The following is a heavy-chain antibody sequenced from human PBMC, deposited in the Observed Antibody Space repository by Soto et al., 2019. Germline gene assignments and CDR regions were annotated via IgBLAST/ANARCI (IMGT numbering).Heavy chain of an antibody. V-gene: IGHV2-5*02. D-gene: IGHD2-21*02. J-gene: IGHJ3*02. CDR3: AHRPKNVGDRDAFDI. CDR2: IYWDDDK. CDR1: GFSLSTSGVG. Sequence: QITLKESGPTLVKPTQTLTLTCTFSGFSLSTSGVGVGWIRQPPGKALEWLALIYWDDDKRYSPSLKSRLTITKNTSKNQVVLTMTNTDPVDTATYYCAHRPKNVGDRDAFDIWGQGTMVTVSS.